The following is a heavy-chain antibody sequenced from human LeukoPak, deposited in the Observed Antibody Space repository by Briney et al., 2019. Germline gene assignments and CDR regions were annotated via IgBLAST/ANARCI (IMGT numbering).Heavy chain of an antibody. V-gene: IGHV3-21*01. Sequence: GGSLRLSCAASGFTFSSYAMTWVRQAPGKGLEWVSSISSSSSHIYYADSVKGRFTISRDNAKNSLYLQMSTLRAEDTAVYYCAREATYTSSWYRDWFDPWGQGTLVTVSS. D-gene: IGHD6-13*01. CDR1: GFTFSSYA. CDR2: ISSSSSHI. J-gene: IGHJ5*02. CDR3: AREATYTSSWYRDWFDP.